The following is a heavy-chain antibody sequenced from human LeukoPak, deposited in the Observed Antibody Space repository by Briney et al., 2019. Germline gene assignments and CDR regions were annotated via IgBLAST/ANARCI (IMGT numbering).Heavy chain of an antibody. CDR3: ARAHCTGGFCPALF. J-gene: IGHJ4*02. Sequence: ASVKVSCKASGYTFTSYDINWARQAAGQGLEWLGWMNPNSGNTGYAQHFQGRVTMTRDTSISTAYMELSSLKSEDTAVYYCARAHCTGGFCPALFWGQGTLVTVSS. CDR2: MNPNSGNT. CDR1: GYTFTSYD. D-gene: IGHD2-8*02. V-gene: IGHV1-8*01.